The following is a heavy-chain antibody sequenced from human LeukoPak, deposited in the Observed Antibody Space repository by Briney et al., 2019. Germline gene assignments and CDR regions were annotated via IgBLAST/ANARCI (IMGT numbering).Heavy chain of an antibody. CDR3: VRDPTLKNAGDWYFDL. D-gene: IGHD3-16*01. CDR1: GGTFSSYA. CDR2: IIPIFGTA. V-gene: IGHV1-69*05. J-gene: IGHJ2*01. Sequence: SVKVSCKASGGTFSSYAISWVRQAPGQGLEWMGGIIPIFGTANYAQKFQGRVTITTDEPTSTAYMELSSLRSEDTAVYYCVRDPTLKNAGDWYFDLWGRGTLVTVSS.